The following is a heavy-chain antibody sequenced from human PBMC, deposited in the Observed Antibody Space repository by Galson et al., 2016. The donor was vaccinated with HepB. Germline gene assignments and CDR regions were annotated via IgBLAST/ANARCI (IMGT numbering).Heavy chain of an antibody. D-gene: IGHD3-9*01. J-gene: IGHJ3*02. CDR3: AKDQGILRHFDWLTYDAFDM. CDR1: GFTFSKYA. V-gene: IGHV3-30*18. Sequence: SLRLSCAASGFTFSKYALHWVRQAPGKGLEWVAVISTNGISQNYEDSVKGRFTVYRDNSKNTVDLQMNSLRPEDTAVYYCAKDQGILRHFDWLTYDAFDMWGQGIMVTVSS. CDR2: ISTNGISQ.